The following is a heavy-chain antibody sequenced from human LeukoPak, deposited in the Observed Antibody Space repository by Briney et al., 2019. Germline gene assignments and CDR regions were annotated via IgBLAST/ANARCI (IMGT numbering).Heavy chain of an antibody. J-gene: IGHJ3*02. CDR1: GFTFSNAW. CDR3: TTGAMVRGVRDAFDI. CDR2: IKSKTDGGTT. Sequence: GGSLRLSCAASGFTFSNAWMSWVRQAPGKGLEWVGRIKSKTDGGTTDYAAPVKGRFTISRDDSKNTLYLQMNSLKTEDTAVYYCTTGAMVRGVRDAFDIWGQGTMVTVSS. D-gene: IGHD3-10*01. V-gene: IGHV3-15*01.